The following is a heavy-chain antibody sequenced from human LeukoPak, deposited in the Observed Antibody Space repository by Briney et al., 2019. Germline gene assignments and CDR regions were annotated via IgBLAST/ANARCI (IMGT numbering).Heavy chain of an antibody. CDR3: TFQGWFGELFVDY. V-gene: IGHV3-74*01. J-gene: IGHJ4*02. D-gene: IGHD3-10*01. Sequence: GGSLRLSCAASGFTFSSYWMHWVRQAPGKGLVWVSRINSDEITTSYADSVKGRFTISRDNAKNTLYLQMNSLRAEDTAVYYCTFQGWFGELFVDYWGQGTLVTVSS. CDR2: INSDEITT. CDR1: GFTFSSYW.